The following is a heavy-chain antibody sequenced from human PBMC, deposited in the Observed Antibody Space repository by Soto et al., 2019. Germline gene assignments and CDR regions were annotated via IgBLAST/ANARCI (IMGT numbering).Heavy chain of an antibody. CDR2: MNPNSGNT. J-gene: IGHJ6*02. D-gene: IGHD3-3*01. Sequence: QVQLVQSGAEVKKPGASVKVSCKASGYTFTSYDINWVRQATGQGLEWMGWMNPNSGNTGYAQKFQGRVTMTRNTSIRTAYMELSSLRSEDTAVYYCARWGPGDGYDFWSCYHPVMDVWGQGTTVTVSS. CDR3: ARWGPGDGYDFWSCYHPVMDV. CDR1: GYTFTSYD. V-gene: IGHV1-8*01.